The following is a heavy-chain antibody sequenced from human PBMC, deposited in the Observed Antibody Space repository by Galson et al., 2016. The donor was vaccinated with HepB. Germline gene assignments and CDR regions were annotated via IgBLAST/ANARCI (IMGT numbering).Heavy chain of an antibody. CDR1: RFTFSSYG. Sequence: SLRLSCAASRFTFSSYGMHWVRQAPGKGLEWVAIISYDGSNTYYADSVKGRFIISRDNSKNMLYLRMNSLRAEDTAVYYCVIAGIAPFPDYDSIAYYDYWGQGTLVTVSS. CDR3: VIAGIAPFPDYDSIAYYDY. CDR2: ISYDGSNT. D-gene: IGHD3-22*01. V-gene: IGHV3-30*03. J-gene: IGHJ4*02.